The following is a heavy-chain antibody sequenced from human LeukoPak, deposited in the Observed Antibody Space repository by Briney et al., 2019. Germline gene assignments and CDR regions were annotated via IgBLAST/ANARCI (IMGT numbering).Heavy chain of an antibody. CDR3: ARAQWFGEYLDY. J-gene: IGHJ4*02. D-gene: IGHD3-10*01. V-gene: IGHV3-21*01. Sequence: KSGGSLRLSCAASGFTFSSYSMNWVRQAPGKGLEWVSSISSSSSYIYYADSVKGRFTISRDNAKNSLYLQTNSLRAEDTAVYYCARAQWFGEYLDYWGQGTLVTVSS. CDR1: GFTFSSYS. CDR2: ISSSSSYI.